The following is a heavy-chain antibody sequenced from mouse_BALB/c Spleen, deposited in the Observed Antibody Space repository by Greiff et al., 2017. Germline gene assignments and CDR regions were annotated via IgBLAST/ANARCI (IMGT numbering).Heavy chain of an antibody. Sequence: DVMLVESGGGLVKPGGSLKLSCAASGFTFSSYAMSWVRQTPEKRLEWVASISSGGSTYYPDSVKGRFTISRDNARNILYLQMSSLRSEDTAMYYCARRGGSSLYWYFDVWGAGTTVTVSS. CDR1: GFTFSSYA. J-gene: IGHJ1*01. CDR2: ISSGGST. D-gene: IGHD1-1*01. V-gene: IGHV5-6-5*01. CDR3: ARRGGSSLYWYFDV.